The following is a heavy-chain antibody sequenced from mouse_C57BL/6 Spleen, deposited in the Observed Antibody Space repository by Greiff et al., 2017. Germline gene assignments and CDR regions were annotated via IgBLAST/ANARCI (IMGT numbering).Heavy chain of an antibody. J-gene: IGHJ2*01. CDR1: GFNIKDDY. CDR3: TTTGTVDY. Sequence: EVKLMESGAELVRPGASVKLSCTASGFNIKDDYMHWVKQRPEQGLEWIGWIDPENGDTEYASKFQGKATITADTSSNTAYLQLSSLTSEDTAVYYCTTTGTVDYWGQGTTLTVSS. V-gene: IGHV14-4*01. D-gene: IGHD4-1*01. CDR2: IDPENGDT.